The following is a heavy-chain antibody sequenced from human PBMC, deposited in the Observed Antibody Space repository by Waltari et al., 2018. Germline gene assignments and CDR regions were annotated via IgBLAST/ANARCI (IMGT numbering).Heavy chain of an antibody. Sequence: EVQLVESGGGLVQPGGFRRLSCVASGFSFSSCEMNWVRQAPGKGLEWISYIGSSGRTTYYAGSVKGRFAISRDNAKNSLYLQMNSLTGDDTAVYYCARDSPTLIRGVKDYWGQGTLVSVSS. CDR1: GFSFSSCE. V-gene: IGHV3-48*03. J-gene: IGHJ4*02. D-gene: IGHD3-10*01. CDR3: ARDSPTLIRGVKDY. CDR2: IGSSGRTT.